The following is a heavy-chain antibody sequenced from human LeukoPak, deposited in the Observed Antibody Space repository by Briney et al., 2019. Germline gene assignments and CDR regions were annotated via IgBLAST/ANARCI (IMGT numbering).Heavy chain of an antibody. J-gene: IGHJ4*02. V-gene: IGHV4-34*01. CDR1: GGSFSGYY. CDR2: FTHSGST. D-gene: IGHD3-10*01. Sequence: SETLSLTCAVYGGSFSGYYWSWIRQPPGKGLEWIGEFTHSGSTNYNPSLKSRVTISVDTSKNQFSLRLSSVTAADTAVYYCARGGPHYLARLDPFDFWGQGTLVTVSS. CDR3: ARGGPHYLARLDPFDF.